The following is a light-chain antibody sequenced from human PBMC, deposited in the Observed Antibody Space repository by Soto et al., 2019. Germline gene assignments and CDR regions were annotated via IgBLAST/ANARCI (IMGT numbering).Light chain of an antibody. Sequence: QSVLTQPPSVSGAPVQRVTISCTGSSSNIGAGYDVHWYQQLPGTAPKLLIFGNNNRPSRVPDRFSGSKSGTSASLAITGLQAEDEADYYCQSYDSSLSGSYVVFGGGTKLTVL. CDR1: SSNIGAGYD. CDR3: QSYDSSLSGSYVV. CDR2: GNN. V-gene: IGLV1-40*01. J-gene: IGLJ2*01.